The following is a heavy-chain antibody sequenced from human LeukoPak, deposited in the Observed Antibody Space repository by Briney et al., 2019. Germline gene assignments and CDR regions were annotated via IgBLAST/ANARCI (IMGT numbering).Heavy chain of an antibody. D-gene: IGHD4-23*01. CDR1: GFTFSSYA. CDR3: AKGQTYGGKGNGFDY. V-gene: IGHV3-23*01. J-gene: IGHJ4*02. CDR2: ISGSGGST. Sequence: GGSLRLSCAASGFTFSSYAMSWVRQAPGKGLEWVSAISGSGGSTYYADSVRGRFTISRDNSKNTLYLQMNSLRAEDTAVYYCAKGQTYGGKGNGFDYWGQGTLVTVSS.